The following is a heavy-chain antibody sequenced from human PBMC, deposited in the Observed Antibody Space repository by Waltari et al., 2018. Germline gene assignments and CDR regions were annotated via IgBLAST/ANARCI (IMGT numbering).Heavy chain of an antibody. CDR3: ARGSGIRYGGNIDY. V-gene: IGHV1-69*15. Sequence: QVQLVQSGAEVKKPGSSVKVSCKASGGTFSSYAISWVRTAPREGLEWMGRLITICGTANYAQKFQGRGTITADESTGTAYMELSSLRSEDTAVYYCARGSGIRYGGNIDYWGQGTLVTVSS. CDR2: LITICGTA. D-gene: IGHD1-20*01. CDR1: GGTFSSYA. J-gene: IGHJ4*02.